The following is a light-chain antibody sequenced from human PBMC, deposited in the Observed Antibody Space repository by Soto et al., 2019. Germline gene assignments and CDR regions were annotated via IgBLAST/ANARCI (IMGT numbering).Light chain of an antibody. J-gene: IGLJ1*01. CDR1: SSDVGGYNY. V-gene: IGLV2-11*01. Sequence: QSALTQPRSVSGSPGQSITISCTGTSSDVGGYNYVSWYRQHPGKAPKLMIYDVSKRPSGVPDRFSGSKSGNTASLTISGLQAEDEADYYCCSYAGSYTYYVFGTGTKVTVL. CDR3: CSYAGSYTYYV. CDR2: DVS.